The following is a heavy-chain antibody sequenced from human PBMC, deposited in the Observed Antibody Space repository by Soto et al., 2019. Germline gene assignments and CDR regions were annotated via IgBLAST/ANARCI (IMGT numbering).Heavy chain of an antibody. CDR2: IIPIFGTA. V-gene: IGHV1-69*06. Sequence: ASVKVSCKASGGTFSRYSISWVRQAPGQGLEWMGGIIPIFGTANYAQKFQGRVTITADKSTSTAYMELSSLRSEDTAVYYCARDLSGFDYWGQGTLVTVSS. CDR3: ARDLSGFDY. CDR1: GGTFSRYS. J-gene: IGHJ4*02. D-gene: IGHD3-10*01.